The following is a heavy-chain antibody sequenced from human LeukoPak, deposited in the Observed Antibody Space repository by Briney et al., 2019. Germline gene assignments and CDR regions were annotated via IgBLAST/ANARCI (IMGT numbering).Heavy chain of an antibody. CDR3: ARDRGFSYGIDF. Sequence: GGSLRLSCAASGFTFSDYWMSRVRQAPGKGLEWVANIQQDGSEKYYVDSVKGRFTISRDNAKKSLFLQVSSLRGEDTAVYYCARDRGFSYGIDFWGQGTLVTVSS. CDR1: GFTFSDYW. D-gene: IGHD5-18*01. CDR2: IQQDGSEK. V-gene: IGHV3-7*04. J-gene: IGHJ4*02.